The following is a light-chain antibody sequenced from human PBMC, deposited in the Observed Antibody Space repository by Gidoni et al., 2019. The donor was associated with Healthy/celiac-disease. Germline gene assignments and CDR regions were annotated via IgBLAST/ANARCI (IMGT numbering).Light chain of an antibody. CDR3: AAWDDSLSGGV. CDR2: RNN. CDR1: SSNIGSNY. Sequence: QSVLPQPPSASGTPRQRVTISCSGSSSNIGSNYVYWYQQLPGTAPKLRIYRNNQRPSGVPDRFSGAKSGTSASLAISGLRSEDEADYYCAAWDDSLSGGVFGGGTKLTVL. V-gene: IGLV1-47*01. J-gene: IGLJ3*02.